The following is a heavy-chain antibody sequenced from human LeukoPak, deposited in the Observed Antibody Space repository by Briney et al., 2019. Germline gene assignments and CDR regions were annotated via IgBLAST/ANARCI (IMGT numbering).Heavy chain of an antibody. CDR2: IIPILGIA. J-gene: IGHJ4*02. CDR3: ARAWTAVTANYYFDY. Sequence: ASVKVSCKASGGTFSSYAISWVRQAPGQGLEWMGRIIPILGIANYAQKFQGRVTITADKSTSTAYMELSSLRSEDTAVYYCARAWTAVTANYYFDYWGQETLVTVSS. V-gene: IGHV1-69*04. CDR1: GGTFSSYA. D-gene: IGHD4-11*01.